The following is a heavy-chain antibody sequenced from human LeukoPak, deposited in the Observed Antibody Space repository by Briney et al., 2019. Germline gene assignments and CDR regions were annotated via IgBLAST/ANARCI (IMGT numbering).Heavy chain of an antibody. D-gene: IGHD4-23*01. CDR3: ARDPDHYGGILYYFDY. V-gene: IGHV3-21*01. Sequence: GGSLRLSCAASGFTFSSYSMNWVRQAPGKGLEWVSSISSSSSYIYYADSVKGRFTISRDNAKNSLYLQMNSLRAEDTAVYYCARDPDHYGGILYYFDYWGQGTLVTVSS. CDR1: GFTFSSYS. J-gene: IGHJ4*02. CDR2: ISSSSSYI.